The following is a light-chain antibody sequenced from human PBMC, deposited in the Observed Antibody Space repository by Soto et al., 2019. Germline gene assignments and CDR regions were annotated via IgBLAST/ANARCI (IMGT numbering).Light chain of an antibody. V-gene: IGKV1-8*01. Sequence: AIRMTQSPSSLSASTGDRVTITCRASQGISSYLAWYQQKPGKAPKLLIYAASTLQSGVPSRFSGSGSGTDFTLTISCLQSEDFATYYCQQYYSYFFTFGPGTKVDIK. CDR3: QQYYSYFFT. CDR1: QGISSY. J-gene: IGKJ3*01. CDR2: AAS.